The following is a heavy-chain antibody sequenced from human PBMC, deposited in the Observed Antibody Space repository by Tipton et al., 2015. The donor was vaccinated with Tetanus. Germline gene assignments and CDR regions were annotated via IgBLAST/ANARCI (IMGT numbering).Heavy chain of an antibody. D-gene: IGHD3-10*01. CDR2: IYTSGST. Sequence: TLSLTCTVSGGSISSYYWSWIRQPAGKGLEWIGRIYTSGSTNYNPSLKSRVTISLATSENQFSLTLSSVTAADTAIYYCVRSYAGSYPYWGQGILVTVSS. J-gene: IGHJ4*02. CDR1: GGSISSYY. CDR3: VRSYAGSYPY. V-gene: IGHV4-4*07.